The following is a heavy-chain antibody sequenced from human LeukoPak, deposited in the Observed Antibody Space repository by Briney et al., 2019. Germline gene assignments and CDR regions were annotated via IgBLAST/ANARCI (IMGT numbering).Heavy chain of an antibody. CDR3: ARGAISSWYED. Sequence: PGGSLRLSCAGSGFTVSSSYMSWVRQAPGKGLEWVSVLYSGGSIFYADSVKGRFTISRDISKNMLYLQMNSLRADDTAVYYCARGAISSWYEDWGLGTLVTVSS. CDR1: GFTVSSSY. V-gene: IGHV3-66*01. D-gene: IGHD6-13*01. J-gene: IGHJ4*02. CDR2: LYSGGSI.